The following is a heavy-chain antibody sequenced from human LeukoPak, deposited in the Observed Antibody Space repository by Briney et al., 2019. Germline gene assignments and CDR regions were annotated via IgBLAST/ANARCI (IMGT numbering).Heavy chain of an antibody. CDR2: INHSGST. CDR3: AGPGSGYDYSPRALDY. J-gene: IGHJ4*02. CDR1: GGSFSGYY. Sequence: SETLSLTCAVYGGSFSGYYWSWIRQPPGKGLEWIGEINHSGSTNYNPSLKSRVTISVDTSKNQFSLKLSSVTAADTAVYYCAGPGSGYDYSPRALDYWGQGTLVTVSS. D-gene: IGHD5-12*01. V-gene: IGHV4-34*01.